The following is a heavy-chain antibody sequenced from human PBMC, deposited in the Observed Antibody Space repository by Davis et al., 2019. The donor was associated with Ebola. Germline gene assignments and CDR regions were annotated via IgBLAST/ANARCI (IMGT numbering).Heavy chain of an antibody. CDR3: ARAGDFWSGSVYYFDY. Sequence: PGGSLRLSCAASGFTFSSYSMNWVRQAPGKGLEWVSSISSSSSYIYYADSVKGRFTISRDNAKNSLYLQMNSLRAEDTAVYYCARAGDFWSGSVYYFDYWCQGTLVTVSS. CDR1: GFTFSSYS. D-gene: IGHD3-3*01. J-gene: IGHJ4*02. CDR2: ISSSSSYI. V-gene: IGHV3-21*01.